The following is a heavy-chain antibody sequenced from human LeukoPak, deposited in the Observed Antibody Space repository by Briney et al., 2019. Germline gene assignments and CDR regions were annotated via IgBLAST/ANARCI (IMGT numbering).Heavy chain of an antibody. CDR3: LSGSGH. J-gene: IGHJ4*02. CDR2: INEDGSEK. V-gene: IGHV3-7*01. CDR1: GFIFRDYW. D-gene: IGHD3-10*01. Sequence: GGSLRLSCAAAGFIFRDYWMGWVRQAPGKGLEWVANINEDGSEKYYVDSVKGRFIISRDNAKNSLYLQMNILRAEDTAVFYCLSGSGHCGQGSLVTVSS.